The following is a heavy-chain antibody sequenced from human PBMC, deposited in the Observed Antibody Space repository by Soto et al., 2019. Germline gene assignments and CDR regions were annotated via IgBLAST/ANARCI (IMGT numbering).Heavy chain of an antibody. CDR1: GDSISSGYY. J-gene: IGHJ5*02. CDR2: IYATGSS. D-gene: IGHD1-1*01. CDR3: VRAGTKNLRDWYDP. Sequence: SATLSLTCVVSGDSISSGYYWACIRQPPGKGLYWIGLIYATGSSDYNPSLKSRITISVDISKKQFSLTLRSVTAADTAMYYCVRAGTKNLRDWYDPWGQGSVVNVSS. V-gene: IGHV4-38-2*01.